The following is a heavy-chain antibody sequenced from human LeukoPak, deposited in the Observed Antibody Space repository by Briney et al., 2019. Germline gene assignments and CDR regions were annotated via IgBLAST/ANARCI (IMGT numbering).Heavy chain of an antibody. V-gene: IGHV3-23*01. CDR2: ISGRGVST. Sequence: GGSLRLSCAASGFTFSTYAMSWVREAPGKGLEWVSAISGRGVSTSYADSVRGRFTISRDNSKNTLYLQMNSLRAEDTAVYYCARVGTIEAAGTCDYWGQGTLLTVSS. J-gene: IGHJ4*02. CDR3: ARVGTIEAAGTCDY. CDR1: GFTFSTYA. D-gene: IGHD6-13*01.